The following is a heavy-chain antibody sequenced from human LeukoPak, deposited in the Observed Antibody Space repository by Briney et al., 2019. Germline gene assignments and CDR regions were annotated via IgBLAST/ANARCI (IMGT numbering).Heavy chain of an antibody. D-gene: IGHD3-10*01. CDR3: ARDFPLRRGSGSYNRFDY. CDR2: ISSSSSYI. J-gene: IGHJ4*02. Sequence: GGSLRLSCAASGFTFSSYSMNWVRQAPGKGLEWVSSISSSSSYIYYADSVKGRFTISRDNAKNSLYLQMNSLRAEDTAVYYCARDFPLRRGSGSYNRFDYWGQGTLVTVSS. CDR1: GFTFSSYS. V-gene: IGHV3-21*01.